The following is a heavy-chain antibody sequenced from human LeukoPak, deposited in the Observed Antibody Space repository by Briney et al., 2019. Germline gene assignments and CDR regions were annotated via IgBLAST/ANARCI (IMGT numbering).Heavy chain of an antibody. V-gene: IGHV3-21*01. CDR1: GFTFSSYS. Sequence: KPGGSLRLSCAASGFTFSSYSMNWVRQAPGKGLEWASSISSSSSYIYYADSVKGRFTISRDNAKNSLYLQMNSLRAEDTAVYYCARDAGWNWFDPWGQGTLVTVSS. J-gene: IGHJ5*02. D-gene: IGHD6-19*01. CDR2: ISSSSSYI. CDR3: ARDAGWNWFDP.